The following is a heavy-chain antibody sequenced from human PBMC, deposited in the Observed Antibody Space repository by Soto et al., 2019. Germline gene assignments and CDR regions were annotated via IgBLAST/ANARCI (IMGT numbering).Heavy chain of an antibody. CDR1: GGSVSSGSYY. J-gene: IGHJ5*02. V-gene: IGHV4-61*01. Sequence: QVQLQESGPGLVKPSETLSLTCTVSGGSVSSGSYYWSWIRQPPGKGLEWIGYIYYSGSTNYNPSLESRVTIPVDTSKDQFSLKLSSVTAGDTAVYYCARGPSTTGTTKNSPYDWCDPWGQGTLVTVSS. D-gene: IGHD1-1*01. CDR3: ARGPSTTGTTKNSPYDWCDP. CDR2: IYYSGST.